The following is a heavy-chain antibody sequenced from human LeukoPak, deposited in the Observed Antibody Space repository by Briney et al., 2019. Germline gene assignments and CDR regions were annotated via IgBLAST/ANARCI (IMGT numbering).Heavy chain of an antibody. Sequence: GGSLRLSCVASGFTFSSYGMHWVRQAPGKGLEWVAFVRYDGINKYYADSVKGRFTISSDNSKNTLYLQMNSLRAEDTAVYYCARDRIAVAGIFDYWGQGTLVTVSS. CDR3: ARDRIAVAGIFDY. CDR2: VRYDGINK. D-gene: IGHD6-19*01. V-gene: IGHV3-30*02. J-gene: IGHJ4*02. CDR1: GFTFSSYG.